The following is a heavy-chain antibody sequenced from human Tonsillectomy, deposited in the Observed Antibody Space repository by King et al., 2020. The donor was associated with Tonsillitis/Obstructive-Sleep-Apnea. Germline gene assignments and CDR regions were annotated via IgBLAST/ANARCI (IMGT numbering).Heavy chain of an antibody. J-gene: IGHJ5*01. CDR1: GYSFVSYS. CDR3: ARPHLYADYFDWFDS. D-gene: IGHD4-17*01. CDR2: IDPSDSST. V-gene: IGHV5-10-1*01. Sequence: GQLVQSGAEVKKPGESLKISCQASGYSFVSYSISWVRQVPGKGLEWMGKIDPSDSSTDYSPSFQGHVTFSADRSTAFLQWASLKPSDTAIYYCARPHLYADYFDWFDSWGQGTLVTVSS.